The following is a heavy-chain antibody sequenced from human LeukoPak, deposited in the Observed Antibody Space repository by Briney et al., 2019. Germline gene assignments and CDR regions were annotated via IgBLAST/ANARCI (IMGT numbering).Heavy chain of an antibody. V-gene: IGHV3-30*02. Sequence: PGGSLRLSCAASGFTFSSYGMHWVRQAPGKGLEWVAFIRYDGSNKYYADSVKGRFTISRDNSKNTLYLQMNSLRAEDTAVYYCAKVRATVSGSSWLYYYYMDVWGKGTTVTVSS. CDR3: AKVRATVSGSSWLYYYYMDV. J-gene: IGHJ6*03. D-gene: IGHD6-13*01. CDR1: GFTFSSYG. CDR2: IRYDGSNK.